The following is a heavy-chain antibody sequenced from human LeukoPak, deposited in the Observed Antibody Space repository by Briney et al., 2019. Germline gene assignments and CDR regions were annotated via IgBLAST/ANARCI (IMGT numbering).Heavy chain of an antibody. Sequence: SETLSLTCAVSGGSFSGYYWSWIRQPPGKGLEWIGEIKHGGSTNYNPSLKSRVTISVDTSKNQFSLKLSSVTAADTAVYYCARRPYYYDSSGPEGAFDYWGQGTLVTVSS. D-gene: IGHD3-22*01. CDR2: IKHGGST. CDR3: ARRPYYYDSSGPEGAFDY. CDR1: GGSFSGYY. J-gene: IGHJ4*02. V-gene: IGHV4-34*01.